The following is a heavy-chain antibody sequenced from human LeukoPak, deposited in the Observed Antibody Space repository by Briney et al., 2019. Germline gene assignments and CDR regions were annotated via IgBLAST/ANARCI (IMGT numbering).Heavy chain of an antibody. CDR1: GGSVSSGSYC. J-gene: IGHJ4*02. V-gene: IGHV4-39*07. Sequence: RTSETLSLTCTVSGGSVSSGSYCWSWIRQPPGKGLEWIGEINHSGSTNYNPSLKSRVTISVDTSKNQFSLKLSSVTAADTAVYYCARRRTLQWLLKNHYFDYWGQGTLVTVSS. CDR3: ARRRTLQWLLKNHYFDY. CDR2: INHSGST. D-gene: IGHD3-22*01.